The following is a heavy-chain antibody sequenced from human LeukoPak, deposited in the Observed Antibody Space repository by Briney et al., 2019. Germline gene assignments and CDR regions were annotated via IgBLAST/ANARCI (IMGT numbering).Heavy chain of an antibody. CDR2: ISNDGMRK. J-gene: IGHJ4*02. CDR3: ARRRDGYNPELDY. CDR1: GFTFSRSA. D-gene: IGHD5-24*01. V-gene: IGHV3-30*04. Sequence: GGSLRLSCAASGFTFSRSAMHWVRQPPGKGLEWMAVISNDGMRKFHADSVKGRFTISRDNSKNTLYLQMDSLTTEDTALYYCARRRDGYNPELDYSGQGTLVTVSS.